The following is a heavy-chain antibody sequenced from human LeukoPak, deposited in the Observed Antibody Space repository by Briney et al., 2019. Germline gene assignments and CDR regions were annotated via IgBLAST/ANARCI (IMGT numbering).Heavy chain of an antibody. D-gene: IGHD3-22*01. V-gene: IGHV1-18*04. CDR1: GYTFNSYG. J-gene: IGHJ4*02. CDR3: ARDGENYYDSSGYYDFDY. CDR2: ISAYNGNT. Sequence: ASVKVSCKASGYTFNSYGISWVRQAPGQGLEWMGWISAYNGNTNYAQKLQGRVTMTTDTSTSTAYMELRSLRSDDTAVYYCARDGENYYDSSGYYDFDYWGQGTLVTVSS.